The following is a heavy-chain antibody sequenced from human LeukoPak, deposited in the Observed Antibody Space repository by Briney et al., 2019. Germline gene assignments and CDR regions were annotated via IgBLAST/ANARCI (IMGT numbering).Heavy chain of an antibody. CDR1: GGSIRSSSYY. Sequence: SETLSLTCTVSGGSIRSSSYYWGWIRQPPGKGLEWIGSIYHSGSTYYNPSLKSRVTISVDTSKNQFSLKLSSVTAADTAVYYCARLAPEPPYYDFWSGETYYYYMDVWGKGTTVTVSS. V-gene: IGHV4-39*07. J-gene: IGHJ6*03. CDR3: ARLAPEPPYYDFWSGETYYYYMDV. CDR2: IYHSGST. D-gene: IGHD3-3*01.